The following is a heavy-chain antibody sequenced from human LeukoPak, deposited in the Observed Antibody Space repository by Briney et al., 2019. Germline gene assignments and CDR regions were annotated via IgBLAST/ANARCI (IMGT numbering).Heavy chain of an antibody. Sequence: GGSLRLSCAASGFTFSDYYMSWIRQAPGKGLEWVSYISSSSSYTNYADSVKGRFTISRDNAKNSLYLQMNSLRAEDTAVYYCARTSSSGWYDYGMDVWGQGTTVTVSS. D-gene: IGHD6-19*01. J-gene: IGHJ6*02. CDR2: ISSSSSYT. CDR1: GFTFSDYY. V-gene: IGHV3-11*03. CDR3: ARTSSSGWYDYGMDV.